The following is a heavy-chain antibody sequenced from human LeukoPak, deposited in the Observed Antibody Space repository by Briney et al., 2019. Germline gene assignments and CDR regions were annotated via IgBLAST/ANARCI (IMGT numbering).Heavy chain of an antibody. V-gene: IGHV4-39*01. CDR2: IYYSGST. J-gene: IGHJ4*02. CDR3: ASAGSYHNLFDY. D-gene: IGHD3-10*01. Sequence: PSETLSLTCTVSGGSISSTIYYWGWIRQPPGKGLEWIGNIYYSGSTYYNPSLKSRVTISVDTSKNQFSLKLSSVTAADTAVYYCASAGSYHNLFDYWGQGTLVTVSS. CDR1: GGSISSTIYY.